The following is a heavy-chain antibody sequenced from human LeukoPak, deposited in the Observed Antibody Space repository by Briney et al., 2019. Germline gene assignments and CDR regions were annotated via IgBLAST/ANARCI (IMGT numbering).Heavy chain of an antibody. CDR3: ATLGYSYGTDY. D-gene: IGHD5-18*01. J-gene: IGHJ4*02. Sequence: PSETLSLTCTVSGDSISSGNYYWTWLRQPAGTGLEWIGRIYTSGSTNYNPSLKSRVTISVDTSKNQFSLKLSSVTAAGTAVYYCATLGYSYGTDYWGQGTLVTVSS. V-gene: IGHV4-61*02. CDR2: IYTSGST. CDR1: GDSISSGNYY.